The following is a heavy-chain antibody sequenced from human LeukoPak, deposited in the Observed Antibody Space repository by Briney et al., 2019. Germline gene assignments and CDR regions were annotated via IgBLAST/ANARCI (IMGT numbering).Heavy chain of an antibody. CDR3: ARVDYDFWSGYYSTTDAFDI. D-gene: IGHD3-3*01. CDR2: MNPNSGNT. V-gene: IGHV1-8*03. Sequence: ASVKVSCKAPGYTFTSYDINWVRQATGQGLEWMGWMNPNSGNTGYAQKFQGRVTITRNTSISTAYMELSSLRSEDTAVYYCARVDYDFWSGYYSTTDAFDIWGQGTMVTVSS. CDR1: GYTFTSYD. J-gene: IGHJ3*02.